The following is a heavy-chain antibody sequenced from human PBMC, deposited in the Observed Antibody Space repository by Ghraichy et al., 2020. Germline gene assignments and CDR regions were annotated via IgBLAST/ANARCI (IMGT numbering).Heavy chain of an antibody. Sequence: SQTLSLTCTVSGGSISSGGYYWSWIRQHPGKGLEWIGYIYYSGSTYYNPSLKSRVTISVDTSKNQFSLKLSSVTAADTAVYYCARDRVGGYSVDDAFDIWGQGTMVTVSS. CDR2: IYYSGST. D-gene: IGHD5/OR15-5a*01. V-gene: IGHV4-31*03. CDR3: ARDRVGGYSVDDAFDI. J-gene: IGHJ3*02. CDR1: GGSISSGGYY.